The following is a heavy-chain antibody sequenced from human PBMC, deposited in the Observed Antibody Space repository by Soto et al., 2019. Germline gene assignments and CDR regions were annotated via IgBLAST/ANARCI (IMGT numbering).Heavy chain of an antibody. Sequence: QVQLVQSGAEVKKPGASVKVSCKASGYTFTSYAMHWVRHATGQRLEWMGWINAGNGNTKYSQKFQGRVTITRDTSASTAYMELSSLRSEDTAVYYCARDFSWFGELIASDYWGQGTLVTVSS. V-gene: IGHV1-3*01. CDR2: INAGNGNT. CDR1: GYTFTSYA. J-gene: IGHJ4*02. CDR3: ARDFSWFGELIASDY. D-gene: IGHD3-10*01.